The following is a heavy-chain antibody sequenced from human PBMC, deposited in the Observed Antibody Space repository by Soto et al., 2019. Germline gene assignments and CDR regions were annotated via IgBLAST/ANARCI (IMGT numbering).Heavy chain of an antibody. Sequence: PGGSLRLSCAASGFTFSTYSMNWVRQAPGKGLEWVSSITSSSSYIYYAYSLKGRFTISRDNTKNSLYLQMNSLRAEDTAVYYCARDSYCSSPSCYSDAFDIWGQGTMVTVSS. D-gene: IGHD2-2*01. CDR2: ITSSSSYI. CDR1: GFTFSTYS. J-gene: IGHJ3*02. V-gene: IGHV3-21*01. CDR3: ARDSYCSSPSCYSDAFDI.